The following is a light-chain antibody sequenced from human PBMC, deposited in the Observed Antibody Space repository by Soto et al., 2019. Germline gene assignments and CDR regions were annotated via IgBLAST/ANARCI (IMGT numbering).Light chain of an antibody. V-gene: IGKV1-39*01. J-gene: IGKJ1*01. CDR2: VAS. Sequence: DIQMTQSPSSLAASVGDRITITCRASQSINSYLNWYQQKPGKVPKLLIYVASPLHGEVPSRFSGGGFGTDFTLTIRNLQPEDFAPYYCQETYGTPWTFAEGTKVDIK. CDR3: QETYGTPWT. CDR1: QSINSY.